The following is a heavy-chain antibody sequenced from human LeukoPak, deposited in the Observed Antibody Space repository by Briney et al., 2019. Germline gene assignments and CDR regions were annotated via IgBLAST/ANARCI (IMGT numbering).Heavy chain of an antibody. J-gene: IGHJ4*02. V-gene: IGHV4-59*01. CDR3: ARETPRYYDILTGYFDY. CDR1: GGSISSYY. D-gene: IGHD3-9*01. Sequence: SETLSLTCTVSGGSISSYYWSWIRQPPGKGLEWIGYIYYSGSTNYNPSLKSRVTISVDTSKNQFSLKLSSVAAADTAVYYCARETPRYYDILTGYFDYWGQGTLATVSS. CDR2: IYYSGST.